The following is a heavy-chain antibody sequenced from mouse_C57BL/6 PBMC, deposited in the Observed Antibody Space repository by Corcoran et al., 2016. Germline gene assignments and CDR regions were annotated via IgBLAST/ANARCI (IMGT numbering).Heavy chain of an antibody. V-gene: IGHV1-9*01. Sequence: QVQLQQSGAELMKPGASVKLSCKATGYTFTGYWIEWVKQRPGHGLEWIGEILPGNGSTNYNEKFKGKATFTADTSSNTAYMQHSSLTTEDSAIYYCESSVGYGSSYFWFAYWGQGTLVTVSA. J-gene: IGHJ3*01. D-gene: IGHD1-1*01. CDR1: GYTFTGYW. CDR2: ILPGNGST. CDR3: ESSVGYGSSYFWFAY.